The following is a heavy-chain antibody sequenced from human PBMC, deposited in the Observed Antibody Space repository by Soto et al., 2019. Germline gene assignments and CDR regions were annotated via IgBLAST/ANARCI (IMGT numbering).Heavy chain of an antibody. J-gene: IGHJ5*02. Sequence: QITLKESDPTLVKPTQTLTLTCTFSGFSLSTSGVGVVWIRQPPGKALEWLGIIYWDDDKRYRQSLKSRRTVTKDTSKNQVVLTMTHMDSVDTGTYYCAHNLVAGTSWFEPWGQGTLVTGSS. CDR2: IYWDDDK. CDR3: AHNLVAGTSWFEP. D-gene: IGHD6-19*01. CDR1: GFSLSTSGVG. V-gene: IGHV2-5*02.